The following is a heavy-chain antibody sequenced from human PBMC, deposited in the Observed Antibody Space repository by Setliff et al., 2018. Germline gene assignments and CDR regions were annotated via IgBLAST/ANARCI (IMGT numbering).Heavy chain of an antibody. CDR3: ARVTPGSSIVLMAMYYYYYYMDV. Sequence: ASVKVSCKASGYTFTTYGVAWVRQAPGQGLEWLGWISGYNGNTNYAQRFQGRVTTTIDTSISTAYMELSSLRSEDTAVYYCARVTPGSSIVLMAMYYYYYYMDVWGKGTTVTVSS. J-gene: IGHJ6*03. V-gene: IGHV1-18*01. CDR2: ISGYNGNT. CDR1: GYTFTTYG. D-gene: IGHD2-8*01.